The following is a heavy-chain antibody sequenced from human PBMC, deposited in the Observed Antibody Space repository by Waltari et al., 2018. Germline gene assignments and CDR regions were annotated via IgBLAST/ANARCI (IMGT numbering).Heavy chain of an antibody. CDR1: GDSIIRGHFF. D-gene: IGHD3-22*01. V-gene: IGHV4-39*01. CDR3: ARHEDYHDNTATNWFDP. J-gene: IGHJ5*02. Sequence: QVQLQESGPGLVKPSETLSLTCTVSGDSIIRGHFFWGWIRQPPGQGLEWIGSVYSNGNTFDNPSLKSRVTMPVDTSKNEFSLKLSSVTAADTAVYYCARHEDYHDNTATNWFDPWGQGILVTVSS. CDR2: VYSNGNT.